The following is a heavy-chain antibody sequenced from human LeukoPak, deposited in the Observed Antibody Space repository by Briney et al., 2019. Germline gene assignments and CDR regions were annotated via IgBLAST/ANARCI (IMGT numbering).Heavy chain of an antibody. D-gene: IGHD1-14*01. J-gene: IGHJ4*02. V-gene: IGHV1-2*02. Sequence: ASVKVSCKASGYTFTGHYIHWVRQAPGQGLEWMGWVNPNSGGTNYAQTFQGRVTMTRDTSITTAYMDLSSLKSDDTAVYYCARDNHGIADYWGQGTLVTVSS. CDR1: GYTFTGHY. CDR3: ARDNHGIADY. CDR2: VNPNSGGT.